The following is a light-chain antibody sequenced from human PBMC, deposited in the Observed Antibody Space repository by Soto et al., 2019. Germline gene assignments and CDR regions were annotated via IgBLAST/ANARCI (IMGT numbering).Light chain of an antibody. CDR2: GAS. J-gene: IGKJ2*01. Sequence: DIQMTQSPSTLSASLGDRVAITCRASQSISSLLAWYQQKPGKAPKLLIYGASSLESGVPSRFSGSGSGTEFTLIISGLQPEDFATYYCQQSYSSPYTFGQGTKLEIK. V-gene: IGKV1-5*01. CDR1: QSISSL. CDR3: QQSYSSPYT.